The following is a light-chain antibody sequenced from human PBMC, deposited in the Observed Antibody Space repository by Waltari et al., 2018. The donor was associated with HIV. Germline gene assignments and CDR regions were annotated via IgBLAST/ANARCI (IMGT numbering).Light chain of an antibody. V-gene: IGLV2-8*01. CDR3: TSYVDNYVVF. Sequence: QSALTHPPSASGSPGQSVTISCTGTSNAVGSYDYVSWYQHHPVRAPKLLIYEDTKRPSVVPDRFAGSKSGNTASLTVAVLHAEDDGHYYCTSYVDNYVVFFGGGTKLTVL. J-gene: IGLJ2*01. CDR2: EDT. CDR1: SNAVGSYDY.